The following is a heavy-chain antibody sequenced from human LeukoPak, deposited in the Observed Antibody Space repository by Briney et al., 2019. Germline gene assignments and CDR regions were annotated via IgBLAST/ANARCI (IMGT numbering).Heavy chain of an antibody. D-gene: IGHD2-15*01. Sequence: GGSLILSCAASGFTFSSYDMHWVRQATGKGLEWVSAIGTAGDTYYPGSVKGRFTISRENAKNSLYLQMNSLRAGDTAVYYCARAKPDCSGGSCYSGTSHFDYWGQGTLVTVSS. CDR3: ARAKPDCSGGSCYSGTSHFDY. V-gene: IGHV3-13*04. CDR1: GFTFSSYD. CDR2: IGTAGDT. J-gene: IGHJ4*02.